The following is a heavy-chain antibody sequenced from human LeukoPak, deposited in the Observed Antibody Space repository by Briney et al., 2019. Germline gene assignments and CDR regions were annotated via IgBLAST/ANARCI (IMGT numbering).Heavy chain of an antibody. CDR3: ARGGVGPARYYYYGMDV. D-gene: IGHD1-26*01. J-gene: IGHJ6*02. CDR1: GYTFTSYD. V-gene: IGHV1-8*01. CDR2: MNPNSGNT. Sequence: ASVKVSCKASGYTFTSYDINWVRQAPGQGLEWMGWMNPNSGNTGYAQKFQGRVTMTRNTSISTAYMELSSLRSEDTAVYYCARGGVGPARYYYYGMDVWGQGTTVTVSS.